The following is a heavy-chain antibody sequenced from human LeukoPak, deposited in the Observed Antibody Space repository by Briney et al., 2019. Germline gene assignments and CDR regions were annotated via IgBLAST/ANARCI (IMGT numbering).Heavy chain of an antibody. J-gene: IGHJ4*02. D-gene: IGHD5-24*01. Sequence: GGSLRLSCAASGFNVTTNYMSWVRQAPGKGLGWVSVIYSGGTTYYADSVKGRFTISRDISKNTLPLQMNSLRAEDTAVYYCARGRRDGYNLGYWGQGTLVAVSS. V-gene: IGHV3-53*01. CDR1: GFNVTTNY. CDR3: ARGRRDGYNLGY. CDR2: IYSGGTT.